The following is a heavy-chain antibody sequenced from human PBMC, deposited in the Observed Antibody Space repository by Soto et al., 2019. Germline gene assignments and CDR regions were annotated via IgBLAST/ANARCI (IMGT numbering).Heavy chain of an antibody. J-gene: IGHJ3*02. Sequence: QVQVVESGGGVVQPGRSLRLSCAASGFPFSSCAMYWVRQAPGKGLAWVAVISYDGSNKYYADSVKGRFAISRDNSKNTLYLQMNSLGTEDTAVYYCARGPYCSSTSCSGAVLGAFDIWGQGTMVTVSS. V-gene: IGHV3-30*09. D-gene: IGHD2-2*01. CDR2: ISYDGSNK. CDR1: GFPFSSCA. CDR3: ARGPYCSSTSCSGAVLGAFDI.